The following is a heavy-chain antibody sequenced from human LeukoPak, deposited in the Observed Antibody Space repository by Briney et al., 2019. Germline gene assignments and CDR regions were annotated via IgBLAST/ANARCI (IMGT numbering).Heavy chain of an antibody. Sequence: GGSLRLSCAASGFTFGTYSMNWVRQAPGKGLEWVSSISGSSSYIYYADSVKGRFTISRDNANNSLYLQMNSLRADDTAVYYCARSSGYGVADYWGQGTLVSVSS. CDR1: GFTFGTYS. V-gene: IGHV3-21*01. D-gene: IGHD5-12*01. CDR2: ISGSSSYI. CDR3: ARSSGYGVADY. J-gene: IGHJ4*02.